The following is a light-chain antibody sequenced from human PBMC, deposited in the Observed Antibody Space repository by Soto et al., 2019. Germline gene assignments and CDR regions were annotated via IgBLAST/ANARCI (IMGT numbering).Light chain of an antibody. CDR1: QYVGTR. J-gene: IGKJ5*01. V-gene: IGKV3-20*01. CDR3: QQCASSAIT. Sequence: EIVLTQSPATLSSSPGETATLSFRASQYVGTRLAWYQHKPGQAPRLLIYGASTRATSIPARFSGSGSGTDFTLTISRLESEDFAVYFCQQCASSAITFGQGTRLEIK. CDR2: GAS.